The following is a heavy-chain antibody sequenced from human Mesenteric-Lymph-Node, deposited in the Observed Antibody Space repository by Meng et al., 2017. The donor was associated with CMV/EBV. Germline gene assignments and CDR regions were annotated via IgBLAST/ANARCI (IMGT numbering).Heavy chain of an antibody. CDR3: AREGSGSWFGAATFDY. Sequence: HVQLDESGQGLVKPSQTLPLTCAASGGSSRSGDYYWSWIRQPPGKGLEWIGYIYYSGSTYYNPSLKGRVTISVDTSKNQFSLKLSSVTAADTAVYYCAREGSGSWFGAATFDYWGQGTLVTVSS. D-gene: IGHD3-10*01. J-gene: IGHJ4*02. V-gene: IGHV4-30-4*08. CDR1: GGSSRSGDYY. CDR2: IYYSGST.